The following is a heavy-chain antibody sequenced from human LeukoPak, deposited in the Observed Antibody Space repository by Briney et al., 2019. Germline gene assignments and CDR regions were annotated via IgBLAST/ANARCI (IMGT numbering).Heavy chain of an antibody. Sequence: SQTLSLTCTISGDGVSSNSAAWNWIRQSPSRGLEWLGRTYYRSKWYNDYAVSVKSRITINPDTSKNQFSLQLNSVTPEDTAMYYCARELAMIGGVKNWVDRWGPGTLVTVSS. J-gene: IGHJ5*02. CDR2: TYYRSKWYN. V-gene: IGHV6-1*01. CDR3: ARELAMIGGVKNWVDR. D-gene: IGHD3-16*01. CDR1: GDGVSSNSAA.